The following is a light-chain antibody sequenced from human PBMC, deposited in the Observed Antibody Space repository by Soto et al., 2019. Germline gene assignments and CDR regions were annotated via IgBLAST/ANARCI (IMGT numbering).Light chain of an antibody. CDR2: AAS. J-gene: IGKJ1*01. CDR3: QQYYRT. V-gene: IGKV1-5*01. Sequence: DIPMTQSPSTLSASVGDRVTITCRASQTISSWLAWYQQKPGKAPKLLIYAASTLQSGVPSRFSGSGSGTDFTLTISCLQSEDFATYYCQQYYRTLGQGTKVDIK. CDR1: QTISSW.